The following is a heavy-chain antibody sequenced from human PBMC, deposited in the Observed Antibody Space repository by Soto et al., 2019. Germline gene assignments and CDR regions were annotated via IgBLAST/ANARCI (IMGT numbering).Heavy chain of an antibody. CDR3: AAGYTTGLDGFDI. Sequence: PGESLKISCQGSGYTFSNHWIGWVRQMPGKGLEWLGIIYPDDSDARYSPSFQGLVTLSVDKSISTAYLQWRSLKASDSAMYYCAAGYTTGLDGFDIWGQGTMVTVSS. D-gene: IGHD2-2*02. V-gene: IGHV5-51*01. J-gene: IGHJ3*02. CDR1: GYTFSNHW. CDR2: IYPDDSDA.